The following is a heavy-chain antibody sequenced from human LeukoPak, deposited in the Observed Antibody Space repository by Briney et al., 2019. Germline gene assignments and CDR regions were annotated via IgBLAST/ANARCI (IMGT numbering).Heavy chain of an antibody. CDR1: GGSFSGYY. V-gene: IGHV4-34*01. CDR3: ARGGMTTVVTPFDY. CDR2: INHSGST. Sequence: SETLSLTCAVYGGSFSGYYWSWIRQPPGKGLEWIGEINHSGSTNYNPSLKSRVTISVDTSKNQFSLKLSSVTAADAAVYYCARGGMTTVVTPFDYWGHGTLVTVSS. J-gene: IGHJ4*01. D-gene: IGHD4-23*01.